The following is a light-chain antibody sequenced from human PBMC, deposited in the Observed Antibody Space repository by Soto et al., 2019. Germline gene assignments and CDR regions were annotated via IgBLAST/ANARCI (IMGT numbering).Light chain of an antibody. CDR1: SSDVGGYNY. CDR3: SSYTSGHPRVV. V-gene: IGLV2-14*01. J-gene: IGLJ2*01. CDR2: DVS. Sequence: QSALTQPASVSGSPGQSITISCTGTSSDVGGYNYVSWYQQHPGKAPKLMIYDVSNRPSGVSNRFSGSKSGNTASLTISGLQAEEEADYYCSSYTSGHPRVVFGGGTKVTVL.